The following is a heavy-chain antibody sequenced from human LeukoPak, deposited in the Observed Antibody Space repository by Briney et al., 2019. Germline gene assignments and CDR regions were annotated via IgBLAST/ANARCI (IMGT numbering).Heavy chain of an antibody. CDR3: ARDLYGSPNSWSPDY. Sequence: GGSLRLSCAASGFTFSSFSMNWVRQAPGKGLEWISSISSSSTYIYYADSMKGRFTISRDNAKNSMYLQMNSLRAEDTAVCYCARDLYGSPNSWSPDYWGQGTLVTVSS. V-gene: IGHV3-21*01. D-gene: IGHD6-13*01. J-gene: IGHJ4*02. CDR2: ISSSSTYI. CDR1: GFTFSSFS.